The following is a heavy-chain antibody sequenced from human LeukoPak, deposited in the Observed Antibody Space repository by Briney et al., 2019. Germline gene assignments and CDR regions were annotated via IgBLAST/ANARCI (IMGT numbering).Heavy chain of an antibody. Sequence: GGSLRLSCAASGFTFSSYGMHWVRQAPGKGLEWVAFIRNDGSIRYYADSIKGRFTISRDNSKNTLYLQMHSLRAEDTAVYYCAREYTTYLVTSTHRPSYWGQGTLVTVSS. D-gene: IGHD2-15*01. J-gene: IGHJ4*02. V-gene: IGHV3-30*02. CDR1: GFTFSSYG. CDR2: IRNDGSIR. CDR3: AREYTTYLVTSTHRPSY.